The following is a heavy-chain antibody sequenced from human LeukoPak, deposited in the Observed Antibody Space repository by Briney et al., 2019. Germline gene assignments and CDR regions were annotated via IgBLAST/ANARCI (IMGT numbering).Heavy chain of an antibody. CDR2: ISPTGSTT. Sequence: GGSLRLSCSASGFVFSIYTMYWARQLPGKGLVWVSRISPTGSTTSYADSVKGRFTVSRDNAKNTLYLQVNNLRAEDTAVYYCARGPNSNWSGLDFWGQGTLLTVSS. V-gene: IGHV3-74*01. D-gene: IGHD6-6*01. CDR1: GFVFSIYT. CDR3: ARGPNSNWSGLDF. J-gene: IGHJ4*02.